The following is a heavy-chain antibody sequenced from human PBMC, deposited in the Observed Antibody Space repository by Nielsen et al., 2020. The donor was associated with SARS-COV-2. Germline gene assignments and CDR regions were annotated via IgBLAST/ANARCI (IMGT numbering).Heavy chain of an antibody. J-gene: IGHJ4*02. CDR3: ARARDSSGWYRADY. CDR2: INVGNGNT. Sequence: WVRQAPGQRLEWMGWINVGNGNTKYSQKFQGRVTITRDTSASTAYMELSSLRSEDTAVYYCARARDSSGWYRADYWGQGTLVTVSS. V-gene: IGHV1-3*01. D-gene: IGHD6-19*01.